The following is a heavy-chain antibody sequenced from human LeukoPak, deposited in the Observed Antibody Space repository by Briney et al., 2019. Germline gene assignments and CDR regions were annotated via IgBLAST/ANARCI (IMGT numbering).Heavy chain of an antibody. CDR1: GFSFSTYA. CDR3: VKEGRGYDFGFYF. Sequence: LPGGSLRLSCAASGFSFSTYAMTWVRQAPGKGLEWVSSISSSGGSKYSADSVRGRFTISRDNSKNTLYLQMNSLRAEDTAIYYCVKEGRGYDFGFYFWGQGILVTVSS. J-gene: IGHJ4*02. V-gene: IGHV3-23*01. CDR2: ISSSGGSK. D-gene: IGHD3-3*01.